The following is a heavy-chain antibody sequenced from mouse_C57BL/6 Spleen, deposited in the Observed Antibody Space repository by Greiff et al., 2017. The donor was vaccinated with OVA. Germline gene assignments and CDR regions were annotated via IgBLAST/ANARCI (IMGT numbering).Heavy chain of an antibody. D-gene: IGHD2-3*01. CDR1: GFSLTSYA. CDR2: IWTGGGT. Sequence: VQLQQSGPGLVAPSQSLSITCTVSGFSLTSYAISWVRQPPGKGLEWLGVIWTGGGTNYNSALKSRLSISKDNSKSQVFLKMNSLQTDDTDRYYCARYDGYSYYYAMDYWGQGTSVTVSS. V-gene: IGHV2-9-1*01. J-gene: IGHJ4*01. CDR3: ARYDGYSYYYAMDY.